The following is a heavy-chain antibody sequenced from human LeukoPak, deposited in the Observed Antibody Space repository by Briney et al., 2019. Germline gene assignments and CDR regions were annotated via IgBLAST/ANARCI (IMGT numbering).Heavy chain of an antibody. CDR1: GGSISSYY. J-gene: IGHJ6*03. V-gene: IGHV4-4*07. D-gene: IGHD3-10*01. CDR2: IYTSGST. CDR3: ARHANYYGLGTGKSYYYYYMDV. Sequence: SETLSLTCTVSGGSISSYYWSWIRQPAGKGLEWIGRIYTSGSTNYNPSLKSRVTMSVDTSKNQFSLKLSSVTAADTAVYYCARHANYYGLGTGKSYYYYYMDVWGKGTTVTISS.